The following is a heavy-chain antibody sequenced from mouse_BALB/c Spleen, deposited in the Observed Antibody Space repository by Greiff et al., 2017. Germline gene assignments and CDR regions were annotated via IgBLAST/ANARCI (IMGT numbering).Heavy chain of an antibody. CDR1: GFTFSSYG. CDR3: ARDPNGNDAAMDY. V-gene: IGHV5-6-3*01. CDR2: INSNGGST. D-gene: IGHD2-2*01. J-gene: IGHJ4*01. Sequence: EVKLMESGGGLVQPGGSLKLSCAASGFTFSSYGMSWVRQTPDKRLELVATINSNGGSTYYPDSVKGRFTISRDNAKNTLYLQMSSLKSEDTAMYYCARDPNGNDAAMDYWGQGTSVTVSS.